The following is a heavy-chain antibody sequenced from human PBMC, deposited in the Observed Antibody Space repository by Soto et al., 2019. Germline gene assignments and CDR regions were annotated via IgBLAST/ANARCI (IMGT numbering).Heavy chain of an antibody. CDR2: IYYSGST. J-gene: IGHJ4*02. V-gene: IGHV4-31*11. CDR1: GGSISSGGYY. D-gene: IGHD6-19*01. Sequence: PSETLSLTCAVSGGSISSGGYYWSLIRQHPGKGLEWIGYIYYSGSTYYNPSLKSRVTISVDTSKNQFSLKLSSVTAADTAVYYCARQYSSGWYGIDYWGQGTLVTVSS. CDR3: ARQYSSGWYGIDY.